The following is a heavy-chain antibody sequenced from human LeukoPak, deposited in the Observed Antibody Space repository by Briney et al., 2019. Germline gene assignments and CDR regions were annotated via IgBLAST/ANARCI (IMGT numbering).Heavy chain of an antibody. D-gene: IGHD6-19*01. J-gene: IGHJ4*02. Sequence: GASVKVSCKASGYTFTSYGISWVRQAPGQGPEWMGWINTYNGNTNYAQKLQGRVTMTTDTSTSTADMELRSLRSDDTAVYYCARDPHEFSSGWSHFEYWGQGTLVTVSS. CDR1: GYTFTSYG. V-gene: IGHV1-18*01. CDR2: INTYNGNT. CDR3: ARDPHEFSSGWSHFEY.